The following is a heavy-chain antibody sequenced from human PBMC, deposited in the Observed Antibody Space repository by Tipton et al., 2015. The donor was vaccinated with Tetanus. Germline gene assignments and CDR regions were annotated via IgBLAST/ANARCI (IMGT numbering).Heavy chain of an antibody. D-gene: IGHD3-3*01. J-gene: IGHJ4*02. CDR1: GSIINTTW. V-gene: IGHV5-51*01. Sequence: GSIINTTWLTWVRQPPGKGLEWMAIIYPDGFEPRYSPPFQGHVTISVDKSINTAYLQWDSLKASDTAIYYCARHPDFWSGYYFDLWGQGTLVNVSS. CDR2: IYPDGFEP. CDR3: ARHPDFWSGYYFDL.